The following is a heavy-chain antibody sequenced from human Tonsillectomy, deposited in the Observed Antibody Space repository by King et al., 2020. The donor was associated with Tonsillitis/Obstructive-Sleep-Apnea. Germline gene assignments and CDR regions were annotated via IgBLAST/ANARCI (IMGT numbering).Heavy chain of an antibody. CDR2: NYYSGST. Sequence: QLQESGPGLVKPSETLSLTCTVSGGSISSYFWSWIRQPPGKGLEWIGYNYYSGSTNYNPSLKSRVTISVDTSKNQFSLRLSSVTAADTAVYYCARDMVLEAGGDAFDIWGQGTMVTVSS. CDR3: ARDMVLEAGGDAFDI. CDR1: GGSISSYF. J-gene: IGHJ3*02. V-gene: IGHV4-59*01. D-gene: IGHD2-8*01.